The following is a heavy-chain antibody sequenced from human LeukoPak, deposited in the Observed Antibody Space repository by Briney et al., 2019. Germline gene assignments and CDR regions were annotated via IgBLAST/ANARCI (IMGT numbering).Heavy chain of an antibody. J-gene: IGHJ4*02. V-gene: IGHV4-34*01. CDR2: INHSGST. CDR1: GGSFSGYY. CDR3: ARGEGPWRPFDY. Sequence: SETLSLTCAVYGGSFSGYYWSWIRQPPGKGLEWIGEINHSGSTNYNLSLKSRVTISVDTSKNQFSLKLSSVTAADTAVYYCARGEGPWRPFDYWGQGTLVTVSS.